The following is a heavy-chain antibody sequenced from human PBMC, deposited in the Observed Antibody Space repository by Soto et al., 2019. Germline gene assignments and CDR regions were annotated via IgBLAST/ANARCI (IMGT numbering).Heavy chain of an antibody. Sequence: SETLSLTCSVSGGSMNSGDYYWSWIRQPPGKGLEWIGYIYYSGSTYYNPSLKSRVTISVDTSKNQFSLKLSSVTAADTAVYYCAAVDYSQTFDYWGQGTLVTVSS. CDR2: IYYSGST. CDR1: GGSMNSGDYY. D-gene: IGHD4-4*01. CDR3: AAVDYSQTFDY. J-gene: IGHJ4*02. V-gene: IGHV4-30-4*01.